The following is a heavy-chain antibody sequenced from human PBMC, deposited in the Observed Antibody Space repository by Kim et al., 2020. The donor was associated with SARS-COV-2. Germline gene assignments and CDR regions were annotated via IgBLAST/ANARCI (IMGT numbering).Heavy chain of an antibody. D-gene: IGHD3-10*01. Sequence: SETLSLTCTVSGGSISSYYWSWIRQPPGKGLEWIGYIYYSGSTNYNPSLKSRVTISVDTSKNQFSLKLSSVTAADTAVYYCARDKTVRGVIMYYYYGMDVWGQGTTVTVSS. CDR1: GGSISSYY. CDR2: IYYSGST. J-gene: IGHJ6*02. CDR3: ARDKTVRGVIMYYYYGMDV. V-gene: IGHV4-59*13.